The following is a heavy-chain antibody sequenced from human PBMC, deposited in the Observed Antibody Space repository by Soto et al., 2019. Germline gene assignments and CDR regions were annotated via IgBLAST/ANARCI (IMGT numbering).Heavy chain of an antibody. Sequence: QVQLQESGPGLVTPSETLSLTCAFSGDSVTENYLTWIRQSPEKGLEWLGYMHYTGFSFSNPSLKSRVAMSVDKSKNEFTLQLTSVTAADTAVYYCASSYCNAWYTYWGQGIQVTVSS. J-gene: IGHJ4*02. CDR3: ASSYCNAWYTY. CDR1: GDSVTENY. CDR2: MHYTGFS. V-gene: IGHV4-59*02. D-gene: IGHD6-13*01.